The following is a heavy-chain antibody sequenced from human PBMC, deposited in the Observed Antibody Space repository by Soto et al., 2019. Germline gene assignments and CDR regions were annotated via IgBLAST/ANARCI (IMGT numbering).Heavy chain of an antibody. Sequence: PGGSLRLSCSASGFTFSSYAMHWVRQAPGKGLEYVSAISSNGGSTYYADSVKGRFTISRDNSKNTLYLQMSSLRAEDTAVYYCALLIAAAAHYYYYGMDVWGQGTTVTVSS. CDR2: ISSNGGST. J-gene: IGHJ6*02. CDR3: ALLIAAAAHYYYYGMDV. D-gene: IGHD6-13*01. V-gene: IGHV3-64D*08. CDR1: GFTFSSYA.